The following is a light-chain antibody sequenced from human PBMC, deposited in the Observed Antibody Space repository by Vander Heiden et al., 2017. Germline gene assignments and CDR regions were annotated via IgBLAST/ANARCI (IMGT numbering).Light chain of an antibody. CDR2: AAS. CDR3: HQYDAWPPWT. V-gene: IGKV3D-15*01. CDR1: QSVTTN. J-gene: IGKJ1*01. Sequence: DIVMTQSPATLSVSPGERATLSCRASQSVTTNLAWYQQKPGQAPRLLIYAASIRATGIPARFSGSVSGTEFTLTITSLQSEDFGVYYCHQYDAWPPWTFGQGTKVEIK.